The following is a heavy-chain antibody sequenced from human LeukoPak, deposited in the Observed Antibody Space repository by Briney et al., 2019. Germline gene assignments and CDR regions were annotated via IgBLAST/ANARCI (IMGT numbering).Heavy chain of an antibody. CDR3: ARVTLRLWFRELLYPTYYYYYMDV. V-gene: IGHV1-8*01. CDR2: MNPNSGNT. Sequence: ASVKVSCNASGYTFTSYDINWVRQATGQGLEWMGWMNPNSGNTGYAQKFQGRVTMTRNTSISTAYMELSSLRSEDTAVYYCARVTLRLWFRELLYPTYYYYYMDVWGKGTTVTVSS. D-gene: IGHD3-10*01. CDR1: GYTFTSYD. J-gene: IGHJ6*03.